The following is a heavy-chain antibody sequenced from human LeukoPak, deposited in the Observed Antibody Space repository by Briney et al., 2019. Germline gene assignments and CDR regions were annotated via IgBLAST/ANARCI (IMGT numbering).Heavy chain of an antibody. CDR1: GFTFSSYS. D-gene: IGHD3-9*01. J-gene: IGHJ4*02. CDR3: ARPLHYDILTVDY. V-gene: IGHV3-21*06. CDR2: VSSSSTYI. Sequence: PGGSLRLSCAASGFTFSSYSMNWVRQAPGKGLEWVSSVSSSSTYIYYADSVKGRFTISRDNSKNSLYLQVNSLRAEDTAVYYCARPLHYDILTVDYWGQGTLVTVSS.